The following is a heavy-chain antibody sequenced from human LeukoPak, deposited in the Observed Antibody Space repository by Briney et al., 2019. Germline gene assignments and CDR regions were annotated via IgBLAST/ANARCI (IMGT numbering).Heavy chain of an antibody. CDR1: GFTFSSYW. J-gene: IGHJ4*02. V-gene: IGHV3-74*01. D-gene: IGHD3-10*01. Sequence: GGSLRLSCAASGFTFSSYWMHWVRQAPGKGLVWVSRINSDGSSTSYADSVKGRFTISRDNAKNTLYLQMNSLRAEDTAVYYCAKIGRFGDLDSDAEDWGQGTLVTVSS. CDR3: AKIGRFGDLDSDAED. CDR2: INSDGSST.